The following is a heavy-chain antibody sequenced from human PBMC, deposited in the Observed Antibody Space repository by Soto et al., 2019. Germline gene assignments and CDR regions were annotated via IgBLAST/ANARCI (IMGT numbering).Heavy chain of an antibody. CDR2: IYTSGST. V-gene: IGHV4-4*07. D-gene: IGHD1-20*01. J-gene: IGHJ4*02. Sequence: SESLSLTCPVSGCSISSYYWSWIRQPAGKGLEWIGRIYTSGSTNYNPSLKSRVTMSVDTSKNQFSLKLSSVTAADTAVYYCARELITGTPDYWSQGTLVTVSS. CDR1: GCSISSYY. CDR3: ARELITGTPDY.